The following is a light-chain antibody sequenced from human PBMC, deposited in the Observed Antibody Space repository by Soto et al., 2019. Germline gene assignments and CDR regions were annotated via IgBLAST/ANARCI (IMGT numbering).Light chain of an antibody. CDR3: QQYNQWPHP. Sequence: EIVLTQSPATLSLSPGERATLSCRASQSVSSNLAWYQQNLGQAPRLLFYDASTRATGIPARFSASGSGTEFTLTITSLQSEDFAVYYCQQYNQWPHPFGGGTKVDIK. CDR2: DAS. V-gene: IGKV3-15*01. CDR1: QSVSSN. J-gene: IGKJ4*01.